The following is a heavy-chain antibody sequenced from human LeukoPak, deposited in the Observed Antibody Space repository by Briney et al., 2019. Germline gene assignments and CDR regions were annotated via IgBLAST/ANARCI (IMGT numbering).Heavy chain of an antibody. CDR3: ARGFSGSYRFDY. D-gene: IGHD1-26*01. CDR1: GGSISSGGYY. CDR2: IYCSGST. V-gene: IGHV4-31*03. Sequence: SETLSLTCTVSGGSISSGGYYWSWIRQHPGKGLEWIGYIYCSGSTYYNPSLKSRVTISVDTSKNQFSLKLSSVTAADTAVYYCARGFSGSYRFDYGGQGTLVTVSS. J-gene: IGHJ4*02.